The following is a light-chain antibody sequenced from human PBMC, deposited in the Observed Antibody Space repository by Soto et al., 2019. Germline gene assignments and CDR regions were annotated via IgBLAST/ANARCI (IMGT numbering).Light chain of an antibody. Sequence: EIVLTQSPGTLSLSPGERVALSCRASQSVSSSYLAWHQQKPGQAPRLLIYGASSRATGIPDRFSGSGSGTDFILTISRLEPEDFAVYYCQQYGSSPAMYTFGQGTKLEIK. CDR1: QSVSSSY. J-gene: IGKJ2*01. CDR2: GAS. V-gene: IGKV3-20*01. CDR3: QQYGSSPAMYT.